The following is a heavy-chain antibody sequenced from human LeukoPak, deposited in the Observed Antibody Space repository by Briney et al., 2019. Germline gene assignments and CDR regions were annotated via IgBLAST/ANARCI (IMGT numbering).Heavy chain of an antibody. CDR3: ARARHGILTGYYLDY. Sequence: GGSLRLSCAASGFTFGSYGMHWVRQAPGQGLEGVAVLWYDGSNKYYADSVKGRFTISRDNSKDTLFPQMTSLRAEDTAVYYCARARHGILTGYYLDYWGQGTLVTVSS. J-gene: IGHJ4*02. D-gene: IGHD3-9*01. CDR2: LWYDGSNK. V-gene: IGHV3-33*01. CDR1: GFTFGSYG.